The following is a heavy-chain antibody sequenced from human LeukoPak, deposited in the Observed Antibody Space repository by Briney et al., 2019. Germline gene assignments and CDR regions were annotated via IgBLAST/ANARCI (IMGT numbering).Heavy chain of an antibody. CDR2: ISASGGRT. Sequence: PGGTLRLSCAASGFTFSSYAMSWVRQAPAKGLEWVSAISASGGRTYYADSVKGRFTISRENSKNTLYLQMNSLRAEDTAVYYCAKDPTYVVRGVSNYWGQGTLVTVSS. D-gene: IGHD3-10*01. CDR3: AKDPTYVVRGVSNY. J-gene: IGHJ4*02. V-gene: IGHV3-23*01. CDR1: GFTFSSYA.